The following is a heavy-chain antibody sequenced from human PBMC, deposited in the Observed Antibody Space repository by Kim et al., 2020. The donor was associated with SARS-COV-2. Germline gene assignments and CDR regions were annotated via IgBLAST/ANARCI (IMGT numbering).Heavy chain of an antibody. CDR3: VCRGGTTGHYYYGMDV. J-gene: IGHJ6*02. CDR1: GYTFTGYY. D-gene: IGHD1-26*01. CDR2: INPNSGGT. V-gene: IGHV1-2*02. Sequence: ASVKVSCKASGYTFTGYYMHWVRQAPGQGLEWMGWINPNSGGTNYAQKFQGRVTMTRDTSISTAYMELSRLRSDDTAVYYCVCRGGTTGHYYYGMDVWGQGTTVTVSS.